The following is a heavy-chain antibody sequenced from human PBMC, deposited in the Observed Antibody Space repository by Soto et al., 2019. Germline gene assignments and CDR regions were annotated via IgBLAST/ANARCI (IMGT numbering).Heavy chain of an antibody. CDR1: EFSFGIFA. J-gene: IGHJ6*02. V-gene: IGHV3-23*01. D-gene: IGHD3-16*02. CDR2: ISGSGSDT. Sequence: PGGSLRLSCVASEFSFGIFAMSWVRQAPGRGLEWVAGISGSGSDTYYADSVKGRFTVSRDNSMSTLFLEMSSLRIEDTAVYYCAKLPTRGLHLGELSLYRGGRYSYHMDVWGQGTTVTVSS. CDR3: AKLPTRGLHLGELSLYRGGRYSYHMDV.